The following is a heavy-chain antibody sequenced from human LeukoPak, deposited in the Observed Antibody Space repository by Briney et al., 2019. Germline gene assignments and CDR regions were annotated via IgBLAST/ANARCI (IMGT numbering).Heavy chain of an antibody. J-gene: IGHJ3*01. V-gene: IGHV3-74*01. CDR2: INSDGGST. CDR1: GLTFSSFW. Sequence: GGSLRLSCAPSGLTFSSFWMYWAPQGPGEGAVWVSRINSDGGSTTYADSVKGRFTISRDNAKNTVYLQMNSLRAEDTAVYYCARRRERGASDAFAFWGQGTMVTVSS. CDR3: ARRRERGASDAFAF. D-gene: IGHD3-16*01.